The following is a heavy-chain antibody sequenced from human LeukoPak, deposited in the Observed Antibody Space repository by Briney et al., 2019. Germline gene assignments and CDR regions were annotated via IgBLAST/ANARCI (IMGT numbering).Heavy chain of an antibody. CDR1: GGSISSYY. V-gene: IGHV4-59*01. CDR2: IYYSGST. J-gene: IGHJ4*02. CDR3: ARDGGYGDLH. Sequence: SETLSLTCTVSGGSISSYYWSWIRQPPGKGLEWIGYIYYSGSTNYNPSLNSRVTISVDTSKNQFSLKLSSVTAADTAVYYCARDGGYGDLHWGQGTLVTVSS. D-gene: IGHD4-17*01.